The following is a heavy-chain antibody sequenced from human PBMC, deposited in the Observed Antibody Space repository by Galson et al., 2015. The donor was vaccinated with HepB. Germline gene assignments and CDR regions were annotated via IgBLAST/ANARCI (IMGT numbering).Heavy chain of an antibody. CDR1: GGTFSSYA. J-gene: IGHJ4*02. CDR3: ARDGGYYYDSSGYYYLY. V-gene: IGHV1-69*04. CDR2: IIPILGIA. Sequence: SVKVSCKASGGTFSSYAISWVRQAPGQGLEWMGRIIPILGIANYAQKFQGRVTITADKSTSTAYMELSSLRSEDTAVYYCARDGGYYYDSSGYYYLYWGQGTLVTVSS. D-gene: IGHD3-22*01.